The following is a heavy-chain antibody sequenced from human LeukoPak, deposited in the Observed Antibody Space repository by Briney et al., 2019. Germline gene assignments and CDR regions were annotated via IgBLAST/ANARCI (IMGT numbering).Heavy chain of an antibody. V-gene: IGHV4-39*07. D-gene: IGHD1-26*01. Sequence: SETLSLTCTVSGGSISSSSYYWGWIRQPPGKGLEWIGSIYYSGSTYYNPSLKSRVTISIDTSKNQFSLKLSSVTAADTAVYYCMRDRVGATAKDDYRGQGTLVTVSS. J-gene: IGHJ4*02. CDR3: MRDRVGATAKDDY. CDR1: GGSISSSSYY. CDR2: IYYSGST.